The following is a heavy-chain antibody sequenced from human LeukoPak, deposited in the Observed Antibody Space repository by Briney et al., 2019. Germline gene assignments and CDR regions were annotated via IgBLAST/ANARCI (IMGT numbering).Heavy chain of an antibody. J-gene: IGHJ6*04. V-gene: IGHV3-23*01. D-gene: IGHD3-22*01. Sequence: GGSLRLSCAASGLTFSSYAMSWVRQAPGKGLEWVSAISGSGGSTYYADSVKGRFTISRDNSKNTLYLQMNSLRAEDTAVYYCAKAAIKYYYDSSGYYPVWGKGTTVTVSS. CDR1: GLTFSSYA. CDR2: ISGSGGST. CDR3: AKAAIKYYYDSSGYYPV.